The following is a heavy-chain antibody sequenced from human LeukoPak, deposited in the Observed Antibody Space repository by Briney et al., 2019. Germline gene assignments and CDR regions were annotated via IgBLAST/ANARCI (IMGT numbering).Heavy chain of an antibody. CDR1: GDTFSAYP. CDR3: AKSAYCSGGSCRDS. CDR2: INVANAKA. Sequence: GASVKVSCKASGDTFSAYPIHWVRQAPGQTLEWMGWINVANAKAKYSQKFQDRFTIISDTSASIVYMELSGLTSEDAAVYYCAKSAYCSGGSCRDSWGQGTMVTVSS. V-gene: IGHV1-3*01. D-gene: IGHD2-15*01. J-gene: IGHJ4*02.